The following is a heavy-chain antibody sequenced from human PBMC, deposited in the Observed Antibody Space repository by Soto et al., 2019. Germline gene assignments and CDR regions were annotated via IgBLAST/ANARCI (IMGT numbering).Heavy chain of an antibody. CDR3: GRWLGTSYGMDV. CDR2: IYHNGSP. CDR1: GGSISSTNW. J-gene: IGHJ6*02. D-gene: IGHD3-10*01. V-gene: IGHV4-4*02. Sequence: SETLSLTCAVSGGSISSTNWWSCVRQSPGKGLEWIGEIYHNGSPDYNPSLKSRVTISVDKSKNHVFLKLTSVTAADTAMYFCGRWLGTSYGMDVWGQGTAVTVYS.